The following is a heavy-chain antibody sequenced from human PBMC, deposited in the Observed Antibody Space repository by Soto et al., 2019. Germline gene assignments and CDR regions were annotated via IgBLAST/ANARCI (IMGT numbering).Heavy chain of an antibody. V-gene: IGHV3-7*05. J-gene: IGHJ4*02. CDR1: GFTFSSYW. Sequence: GGSLRLSCAASGFTFSSYWMSWVRQAPGKGLEWVANIKQDGSEKYYVDSVKGRFTISRDNAKNSLYLQMNSLRAEDTAVYYCARDSTWPLPQVSSGYYRDYWGQGTLVTVSS. CDR3: ARDSTWPLPQVSSGYYRDY. D-gene: IGHD3-22*01. CDR2: IKQDGSEK.